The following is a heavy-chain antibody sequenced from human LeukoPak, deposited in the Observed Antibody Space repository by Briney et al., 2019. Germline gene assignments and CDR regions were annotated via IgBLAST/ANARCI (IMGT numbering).Heavy chain of an antibody. Sequence: PGGSLRLSCAASGFTFSRYWMSWVRQAPGKGLEWVAVISYDGSNKYYADSVKGRFTISRDNSKNTLYLQMNSLRAEDTAVYYCARVTVLYSSSHELDYWGQGTLVTVSS. CDR2: ISYDGSNK. V-gene: IGHV3-30-3*01. J-gene: IGHJ4*02. CDR1: GFTFSRYW. CDR3: ARVTVLYSSSHELDY. D-gene: IGHD6-6*01.